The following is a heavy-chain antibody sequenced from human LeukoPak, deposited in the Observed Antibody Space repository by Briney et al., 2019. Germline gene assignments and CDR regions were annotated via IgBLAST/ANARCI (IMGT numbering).Heavy chain of an antibody. CDR3: ARKNGPRSSGQKNWFDP. Sequence: ASVKVSCKASGYTFTGYYMHWVRQAPGQGLEWMGWINLNSGGTNYAQKFQGRVTMTRDTSISTAYMELSRLRSDDTAVYYCARKNGPRSSGQKNWFDPWGQGTLVTVSS. J-gene: IGHJ5*02. CDR1: GYTFTGYY. D-gene: IGHD6-6*01. CDR2: INLNSGGT. V-gene: IGHV1-2*02.